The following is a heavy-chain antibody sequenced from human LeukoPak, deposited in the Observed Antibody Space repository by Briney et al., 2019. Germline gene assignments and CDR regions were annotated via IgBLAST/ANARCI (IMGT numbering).Heavy chain of an antibody. CDR2: ISGSGGST. D-gene: IGHD6-6*01. V-gene: IGHV3-23*01. CDR1: GFTVSGNY. Sequence: GGSLRLSCAASGFTVSGNYMSWVRQAPGKGLEWVSAISGSGGSTYYADSVKGRFTISRDNSKNTLYLQMNSLRAEDTAVYYCATGIAARYFDYWGQGTLVTVSS. J-gene: IGHJ4*02. CDR3: ATGIAARYFDY.